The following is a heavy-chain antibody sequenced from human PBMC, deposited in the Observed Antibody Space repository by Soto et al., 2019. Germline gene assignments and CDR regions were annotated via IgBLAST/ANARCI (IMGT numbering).Heavy chain of an antibody. CDR3: ARALVATRSSYYFDY. V-gene: IGHV3-66*01. CDR2: IYSGGST. Sequence: GGSLRLSCAASGFTVSSNYMSWVRQAPGKGLEWVSVIYSGGSTYYADSVEGRFTISRDNSKNTLYLQMSSLRAEDTALYYCARALVATRSSYYFDYWGQGTLVTVSS. D-gene: IGHD5-12*01. J-gene: IGHJ4*02. CDR1: GFTVSSNY.